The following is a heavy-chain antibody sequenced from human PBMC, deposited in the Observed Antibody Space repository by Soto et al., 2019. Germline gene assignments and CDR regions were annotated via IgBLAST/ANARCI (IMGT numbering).Heavy chain of an antibody. CDR3: ARVWGWHFEL. V-gene: IGHV3-53*02. J-gene: IGHJ2*01. Sequence: EVQVVESGGGLIQPGGSLRLSCAASGFTVSSYYMTWVRQAPGKGLQWVAVVYTGGNGNYADSVRGRITVSRDSSKNTVFLQVNSLRAEDTAVYYCARVWGWHFELWGRGTLVTVSS. D-gene: IGHD7-27*01. CDR2: VYTGGNG. CDR1: GFTVSSYY.